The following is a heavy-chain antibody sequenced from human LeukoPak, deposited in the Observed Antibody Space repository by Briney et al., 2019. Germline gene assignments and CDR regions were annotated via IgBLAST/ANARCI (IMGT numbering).Heavy chain of an antibody. Sequence: SETLSLTCTVSSDSISSYYWSWIRQPPGKGLEWIGYIYYSGSTNYNPSLKSRVTMSVDTSKNQFSLKLSSVTAADTAVYYCAGALVGASPRPNWFDPWGLGTLVTVSS. V-gene: IGHV4-59*01. CDR1: SDSISSYY. D-gene: IGHD1-26*01. CDR2: IYYSGST. CDR3: AGALVGASPRPNWFDP. J-gene: IGHJ5*02.